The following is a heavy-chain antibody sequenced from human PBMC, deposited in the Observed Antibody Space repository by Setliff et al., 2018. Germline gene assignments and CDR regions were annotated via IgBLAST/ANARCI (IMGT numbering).Heavy chain of an antibody. CDR2: IHYSGST. V-gene: IGHV4-59*12. D-gene: IGHD2-15*01. J-gene: IGHJ4*02. CDR3: ARTRYGLGGRPY. CDR1: GDSISGDY. Sequence: SETLSLTCTVSGDSISGDYWSWIRQPPGKGLEWIGFIHYSGSTNYNPSLKSRVTISLDTPKIQFSLRLSSVTAADTAVYYCARTRYGLGGRPYWGQGTLVTVSS.